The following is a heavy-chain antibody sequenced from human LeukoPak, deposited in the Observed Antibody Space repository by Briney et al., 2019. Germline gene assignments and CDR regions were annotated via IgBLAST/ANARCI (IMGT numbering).Heavy chain of an antibody. V-gene: IGHV3-23*01. CDR2: ISPNGVIT. Sequence: GGSLRLSCAASGFTFSSHGMNWVRQAPGKGLEWVSGISPNGVITYYADSVKGRFTISRDNSKVIVYLQMNSLRPEDTAVYYCAKRIQSAMATGYWGQGTLVTVSS. J-gene: IGHJ4*02. CDR3: AKRIQSAMATGY. CDR1: GFTFSSHG. D-gene: IGHD5-18*01.